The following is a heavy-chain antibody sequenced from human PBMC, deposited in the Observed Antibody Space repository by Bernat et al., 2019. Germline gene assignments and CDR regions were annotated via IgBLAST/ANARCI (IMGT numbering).Heavy chain of an antibody. Sequence: EVQLVESGGGLVQPGGSLRLSCAASGFTFSSYSMNWVRQASGKGLEWVGRIRSKANSYATAYAASVKGRFTISRDDSKNTAYLQMNSLKTEDTAVYYCTRHYYGGNSEGDYWGQGTLVTVSS. CDR3: TRHYYGGNSEGDY. CDR2: IRSKANSYAT. J-gene: IGHJ4*02. D-gene: IGHD4-23*01. CDR1: GFTFSSYS. V-gene: IGHV3-73*01.